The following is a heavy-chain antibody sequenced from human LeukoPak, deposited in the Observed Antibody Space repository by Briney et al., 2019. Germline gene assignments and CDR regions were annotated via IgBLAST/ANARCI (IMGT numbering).Heavy chain of an antibody. J-gene: IGHJ4*02. CDR1: GDSISSYY. CDR2: SYYSGST. V-gene: IGHV4-59*01. Sequence: SETLSLTCTVSGDSISSYYWSWIRQPPGKGLEWIGCSYYSGSTNYNPSLKSRVAISVDTSKNQFSLKLSSVTAADTAVYYCARDVVGGGNFDYWGQGTLVTVSS. D-gene: IGHD1-26*01. CDR3: ARDVVGGGNFDY.